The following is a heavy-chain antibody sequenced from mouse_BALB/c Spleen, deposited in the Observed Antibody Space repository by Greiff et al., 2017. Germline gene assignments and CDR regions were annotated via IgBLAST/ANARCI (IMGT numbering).Heavy chain of an antibody. J-gene: IGHJ4*01. CDR2: ISDGGSYT. CDR3: ARDGKGNYAMDY. D-gene: IGHD1-1*01. Sequence: EVQLQESGGGLVKPGGSLKLSCAASGFTFSDYYMYWVRQTPEKRLEWVATISDGGSYTYYPDSVKGRFTISRDNAKNNLYLQMSSLKSEDTAMYYCARDGKGNYAMDYWGQGTSVTVSS. CDR1: GFTFSDYY. V-gene: IGHV5-4*02.